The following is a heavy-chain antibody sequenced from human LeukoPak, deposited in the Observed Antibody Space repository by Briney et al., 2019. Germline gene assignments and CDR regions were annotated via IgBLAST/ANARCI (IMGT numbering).Heavy chain of an antibody. D-gene: IGHD3-22*01. CDR2: IYYSGST. Sequence: PSETLSLTCTVSGRSISSGSYYWGWIRQPPGKGLEWIGSIYYSGSTHYNPSLKSRVTISVDTSKNQFSLKLSSVTAADTAVYYCARNDSSLGAEAFDIWGQGTMVTVSS. CDR3: ARNDSSLGAEAFDI. CDR1: GRSISSGSYY. J-gene: IGHJ3*02. V-gene: IGHV4-39*01.